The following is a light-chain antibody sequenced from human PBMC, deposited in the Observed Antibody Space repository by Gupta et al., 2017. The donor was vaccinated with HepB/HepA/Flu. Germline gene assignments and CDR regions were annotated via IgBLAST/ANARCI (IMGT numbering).Light chain of an antibody. Sequence: DIQLTQSPSFLSASVGDRVTITCRDSQEINSYLIWYQQKPGKAPNLLIYTASTVQGGVPSRFSGSGSGTEFTLTISSLQPEDFATYYCQQGTSSPITFGQGTRVDIK. CDR2: TAS. CDR1: QEINSY. J-gene: IGKJ5*01. V-gene: IGKV1-9*01. CDR3: QQGTSSPIT.